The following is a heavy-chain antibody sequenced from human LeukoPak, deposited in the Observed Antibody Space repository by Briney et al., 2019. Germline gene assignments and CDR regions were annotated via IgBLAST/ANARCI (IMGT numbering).Heavy chain of an antibody. Sequence: SETLSLTCTVSGGSFTTHYWSWIRQPPGKGLEWIGYISYIGSTNYNPSLKSRVTISIDTSKNEVSLMLTSVTAADTAVYYCASDSISMSAFDAWGQGTVVTVSS. D-gene: IGHD3-22*01. V-gene: IGHV4-59*11. J-gene: IGHJ3*01. CDR2: ISYIGST. CDR1: GGSFTTHY. CDR3: ASDSISMSAFDA.